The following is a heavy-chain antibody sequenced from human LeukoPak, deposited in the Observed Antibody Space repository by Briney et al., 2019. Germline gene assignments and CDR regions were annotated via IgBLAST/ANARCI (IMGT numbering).Heavy chain of an antibody. J-gene: IGHJ2*01. V-gene: IGHV3-30-3*02. CDR1: GFTFSNYA. CDR3: AKDSLPKYSGSYPPYFDL. D-gene: IGHD1-26*01. Sequence: GGSLRLSCAASGFTFSNYAMHWVRQAPGKGLEWVSAISHDERIKYYADSVRGRFAISRDNFKNTLYLQMNSLRAEDTAVYYCAKDSLPKYSGSYPPYFDLWGRGTLVTVSS. CDR2: ISHDERIK.